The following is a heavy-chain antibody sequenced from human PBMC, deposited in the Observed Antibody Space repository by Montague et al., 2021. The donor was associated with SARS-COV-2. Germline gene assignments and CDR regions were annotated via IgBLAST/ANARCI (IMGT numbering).Heavy chain of an antibody. D-gene: IGHD2-2*01. CDR2: ISHSGST. CDR3: ARVPYRLLFVPRYYGMDV. Sequence: SETLSLTCAVYGGSLSGYYWSWIRQPPGEGLEWIAEISHSGSTSCNPSLKSRVTISVDTSKNQFSLKLSSATAADTAVYYCARVPYRLLFVPRYYGMDVWGQGTTVTVS. J-gene: IGHJ6*02. CDR1: GGSLSGYY. V-gene: IGHV4-34*01.